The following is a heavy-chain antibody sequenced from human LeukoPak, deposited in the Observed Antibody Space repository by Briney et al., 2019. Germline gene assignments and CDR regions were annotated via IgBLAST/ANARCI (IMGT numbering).Heavy chain of an antibody. CDR2: ISGSGGST. Sequence: GGSLRLSCAASGFTFSSYAMSWVRQAPGKGLEWVSAISGSGGSTYYADSVKGRFTISRDNSKNTLYLQMNSLRAEDTAVYYCAKDSLSPYYYGSGSYNWFDPWGQGTLVTVSS. J-gene: IGHJ5*02. V-gene: IGHV3-23*01. CDR1: GFTFSSYA. D-gene: IGHD3-10*01. CDR3: AKDSLSPYYYGSGSYNWFDP.